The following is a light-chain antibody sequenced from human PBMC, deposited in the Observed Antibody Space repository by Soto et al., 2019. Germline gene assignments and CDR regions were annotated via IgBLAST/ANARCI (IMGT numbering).Light chain of an antibody. Sequence: ETVLTQSPGTLSLSPGXRATLSCRASQSVSSNLLAWYQEKPGQAPRLLIFGASRRATGIPDRFSGSGSGTDFTLTITRLEPEDFAVYYCQQYGSSGTFGQGTKVDIK. V-gene: IGKV3-20*01. CDR3: QQYGSSGT. CDR1: QSVSSNL. CDR2: GAS. J-gene: IGKJ1*01.